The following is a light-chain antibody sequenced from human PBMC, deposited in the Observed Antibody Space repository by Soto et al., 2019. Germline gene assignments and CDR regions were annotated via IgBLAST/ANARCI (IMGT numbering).Light chain of an antibody. V-gene: IGKV4-1*01. CDR3: QQYSSTPPQRT. CDR2: WAS. J-gene: IGKJ1*01. CDR1: QSVLYSSNNKNY. Sequence: DIVMTQSPDSLAVSLGERATINCKSSQSVLYSSNNKNYLAWYQQKPGQPPKLLIYWASTRESGVPDRFSGSVSGTDFTLTISSLQAEDVAVYYCQQYSSTPPQRTFGQGTKVEIK.